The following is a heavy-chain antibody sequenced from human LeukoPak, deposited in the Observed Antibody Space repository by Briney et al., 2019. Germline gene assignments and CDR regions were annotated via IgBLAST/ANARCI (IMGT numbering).Heavy chain of an antibody. J-gene: IGHJ4*02. D-gene: IGHD3-10*01. V-gene: IGHV1-69*05. CDR2: IIALLGTT. CDR3: ARDLMVRGARGY. CDR1: GDTFVTYA. Sequence: SVKVSCKASGDTFVTYAVSWVRQAPGQGLEWMGGIIALLGTTKYAQKFQGRVTITTDESKTTVYMEVNSLRSEDTAVYYCARDLMVRGARGYWGQGTLVTVSS.